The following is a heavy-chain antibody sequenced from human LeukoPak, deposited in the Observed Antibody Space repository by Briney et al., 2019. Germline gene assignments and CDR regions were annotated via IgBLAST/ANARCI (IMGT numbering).Heavy chain of an antibody. D-gene: IGHD3-10*01. CDR3: ARVPGRYYGSGPFDP. CDR2: MNPNSGNT. Sequence: ASVKVSCKASGYTFTSYDINWVRQATGQGLEWMGWMNPNSGNTGYAQKFQGRVTITRNTSISTAYMELSNLRSEDAAVYYCARVPGRYYGSGPFDPWGQGTLVTVSS. V-gene: IGHV1-8*03. J-gene: IGHJ5*02. CDR1: GYTFTSYD.